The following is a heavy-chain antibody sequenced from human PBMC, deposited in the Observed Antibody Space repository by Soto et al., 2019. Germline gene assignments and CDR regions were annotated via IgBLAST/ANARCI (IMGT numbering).Heavy chain of an antibody. J-gene: IGHJ6*02. Sequence: SETLSLTCTVSGGSISSGDYYWSWIRQPPGKGLEWIGYIYYSGSTYYNPSLKSRVTISVGTSKNQFSLKLSSVTAADTAVYYCARRGLDYYYGMDVWGQGTTVTVSS. CDR1: GGSISSGDYY. CDR2: IYYSGST. D-gene: IGHD3-16*01. V-gene: IGHV4-30-4*01. CDR3: ARRGLDYYYGMDV.